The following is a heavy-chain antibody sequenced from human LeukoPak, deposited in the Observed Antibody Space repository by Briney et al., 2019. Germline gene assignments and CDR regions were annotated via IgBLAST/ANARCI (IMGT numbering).Heavy chain of an antibody. V-gene: IGHV1-46*01. D-gene: IGHD6-6*01. CDR1: GYTFTSYY. Sequence: AASVTVSCTASGYTFTSYYMHWVRQAPGQGLEWMGLINPSGGSTSYAQKFQGRVTMTRDTSTSTVYMELSSLRSEDTAVYYCLIAKSGSSSSGTPYYFDYWGQGTLVTVSS. CDR2: INPSGGST. J-gene: IGHJ4*02. CDR3: LIAKSGSSSSGTPYYFDY.